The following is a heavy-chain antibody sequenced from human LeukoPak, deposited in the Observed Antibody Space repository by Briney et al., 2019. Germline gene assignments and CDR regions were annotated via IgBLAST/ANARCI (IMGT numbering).Heavy chain of an antibody. CDR3: ARAVDDYGDPRRFDY. V-gene: IGHV1-69*06. CDR1: GGTFSSYA. CDR2: IIPIFGTA. J-gene: IGHJ4*02. Sequence: ASVKVSCKASGGTFSSYAISWVRQAPGQGLEWMGGIIPIFGTANYAQKFQGRVTITADKSTSTAYMELRSLRSDDTAVYYCARAVDDYGDPRRFDYWGQGTLVTVSS. D-gene: IGHD4-17*01.